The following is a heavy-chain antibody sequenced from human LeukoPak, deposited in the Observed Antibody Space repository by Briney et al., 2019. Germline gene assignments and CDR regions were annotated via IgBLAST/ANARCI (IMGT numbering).Heavy chain of an antibody. CDR1: GGSISSYY. J-gene: IGHJ4*02. Sequence: NPSETLSLTCTVPGGSISSYYWSWIRQPPGKGLEWIGYIYYSGSTNYNPSLKSRATISVDTSKNQFSLKLSSVTAADTAVYYCARDSVDGYNFDYWGQGTLVTVSS. CDR3: ARDSVDGYNFDY. CDR2: IYYSGST. D-gene: IGHD5-24*01. V-gene: IGHV4-59*01.